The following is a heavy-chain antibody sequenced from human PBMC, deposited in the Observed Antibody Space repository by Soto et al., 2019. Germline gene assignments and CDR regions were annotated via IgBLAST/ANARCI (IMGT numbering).Heavy chain of an antibody. Sequence: PSETLSLTCDVYGGSFSSYYWSWIRQSPGKGLEWIGQIKHSGGTNYNPLLKSRVTISVDTPRNQFSLKLSSVTAADTAVYYCARVRGNQLLGWFDPWGQGTLVTVSS. CDR1: GGSFSSYY. CDR2: IKHSGGT. J-gene: IGHJ5*02. D-gene: IGHD2-2*01. CDR3: ARVRGNQLLGWFDP. V-gene: IGHV4-34*01.